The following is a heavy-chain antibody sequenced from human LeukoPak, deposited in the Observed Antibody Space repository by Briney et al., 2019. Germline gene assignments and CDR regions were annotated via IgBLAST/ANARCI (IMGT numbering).Heavy chain of an antibody. D-gene: IGHD6-13*01. V-gene: IGHV1-2*02. J-gene: IGHJ4*02. Sequence: GALVTVSCKASGYTFTAYYMHWVRQAPGQGLEWMGWIDPDSGDTKYAQSFQGRVTMTTDTSISAVFMELSRLRSDDTAVYFCGRDRIGVAGQDYWGPGTLVIVSS. CDR3: GRDRIGVAGQDY. CDR2: IDPDSGDT. CDR1: GYTFTAYY.